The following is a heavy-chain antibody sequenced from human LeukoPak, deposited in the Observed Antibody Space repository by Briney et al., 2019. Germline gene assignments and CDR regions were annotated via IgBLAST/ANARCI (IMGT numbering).Heavy chain of an antibody. V-gene: IGHV3-48*03. J-gene: IGHJ6*04. CDR1: GFTFSSYE. D-gene: IGHD3-10*02. CDR3: AELGITMIGGV. Sequence: GGSLRLSCAASGFTFSSYEMNWVRQAPGKGLEGVSYISSSGSTIYYADSVKGRFTISRENAKNSLYLQMNSLRAEDTAVYYCAELGITMIGGVWGKGTTVTISS. CDR2: ISSSGSTI.